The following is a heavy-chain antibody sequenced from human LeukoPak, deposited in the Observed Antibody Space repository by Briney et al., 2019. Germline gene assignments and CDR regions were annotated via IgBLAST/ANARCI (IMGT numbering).Heavy chain of an antibody. CDR2: INPNSGGT. J-gene: IGHJ5*02. V-gene: IGHV1-2*02. D-gene: IGHD3-3*02. Sequence: ASVKVSCKASGYTFTGYYMHWVRQAPGHGLEWMGWINPNSGGTNYAQKFQGRVTMTRDTSISTAYMELSRLRSDDTAVYYCARGIIFGVVIRWFDPWGQGTLVTVSS. CDR3: ARGIIFGVVIRWFDP. CDR1: GYTFTGYY.